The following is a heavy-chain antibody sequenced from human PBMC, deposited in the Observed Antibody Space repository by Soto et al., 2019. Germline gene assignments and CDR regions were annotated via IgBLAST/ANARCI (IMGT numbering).Heavy chain of an antibody. CDR3: ARNSLTGYYNYYYSMDV. J-gene: IGHJ6*02. Sequence: GESLKISCKSSGYSFSSYWIAWARLMPGKGLEWMGSIYPDDSDTKYSPSFQGQVTISADKSISAAYLQWSSLKASDTAIYYCARNSLTGYYNYYYSMDVWGQGTTVTV. CDR1: GYSFSSYW. D-gene: IGHD3-9*01. CDR2: IYPDDSDT. V-gene: IGHV5-51*01.